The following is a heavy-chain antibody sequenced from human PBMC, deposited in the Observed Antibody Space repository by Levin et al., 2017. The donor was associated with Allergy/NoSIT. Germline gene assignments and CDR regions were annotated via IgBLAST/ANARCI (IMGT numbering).Heavy chain of an antibody. V-gene: IGHV6-1*01. Sequence: SQTLSLTCAISGDSVSSSSAAWNWVRRSPSSGLEWLGRTYYRSQWYKDYVYSVRSRIIINVDTSKNHFSLHLNSVTPEDTAAYYCVRDRDGAFDIWDQGTMVTVSS. CDR1: GDSVSSSSAA. CDR2: TYYRSQWYK. CDR3: VRDRDGAFDI. J-gene: IGHJ3*02.